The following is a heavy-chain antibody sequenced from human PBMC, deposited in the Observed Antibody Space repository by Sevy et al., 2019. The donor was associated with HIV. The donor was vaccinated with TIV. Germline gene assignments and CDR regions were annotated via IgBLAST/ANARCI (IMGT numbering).Heavy chain of an antibody. CDR3: ARDSGYSSSWYYYYYGMDV. D-gene: IGHD6-13*01. Sequence: GGSLRLSCAASGFTFSSYWMSWVRQAPGKGLEWVANIKQDGSEKYYVDSVKGRFTISRDNAKNSLYLQMNSLRAEDTAVYDCARDSGYSSSWYYYYYGMDVWGQGTTVTVSS. V-gene: IGHV3-7*03. J-gene: IGHJ6*02. CDR2: IKQDGSEK. CDR1: GFTFSSYW.